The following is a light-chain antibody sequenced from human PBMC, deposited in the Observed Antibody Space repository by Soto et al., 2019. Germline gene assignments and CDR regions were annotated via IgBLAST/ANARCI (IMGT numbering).Light chain of an antibody. J-gene: IGLJ2*01. CDR2: DVD. CDR3: ISYTSSSTVI. V-gene: IGLV2-14*03. CDR1: SSDVGGYNY. Sequence: QSALTQPASISGSPGQSITISCTGTSSDVGGYNYVSWYQQYPGKAPKLMIYDVDNRPSGVSNRFSGSKSGKTASLTISGLQAEDEADYYCISYTSSSTVIFGGGTQLTVL.